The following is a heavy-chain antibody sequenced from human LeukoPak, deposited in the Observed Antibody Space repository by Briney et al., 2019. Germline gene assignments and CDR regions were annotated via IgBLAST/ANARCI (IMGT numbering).Heavy chain of an antibody. V-gene: IGHV3-20*04. CDR1: RFTFDDYG. J-gene: IGHJ4*02. CDR2: INWSGDRT. D-gene: IGHD1/OR15-1a*01. Sequence: PGVSVRLSCAASRFTFDDYGMSWVRQAPGKGREWVSGINWSGDRTGYADSLKGRFTISRDNAKNTLYLKMNSLRDEDAALYYCARDLTTSDNWGQGTLVTVSS. CDR3: ARDLTTSDN.